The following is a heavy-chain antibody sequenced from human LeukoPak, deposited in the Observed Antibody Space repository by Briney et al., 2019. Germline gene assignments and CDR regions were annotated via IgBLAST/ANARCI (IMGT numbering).Heavy chain of an antibody. CDR2: IYYSGST. CDR1: GGSISSYY. J-gene: IGHJ5*02. CDR3: ARIWLPGNWFDP. V-gene: IGHV4-59*01. D-gene: IGHD5-18*01. Sequence: PSETLSLTCTVSGGSISSYYWSWIRQPPGKGLEWIGYIYYSGSTNYNPSLKSRVTISVDTPKNQFSLKLSSVTAADTAVYYCARIWLPGNWFDPWGQGTLVTVSS.